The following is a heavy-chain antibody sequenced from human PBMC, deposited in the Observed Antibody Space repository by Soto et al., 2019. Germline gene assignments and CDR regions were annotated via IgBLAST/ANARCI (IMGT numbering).Heavy chain of an antibody. CDR3: AREYGVRPECFDY. CDR2: IKQDGSEK. CDR1: GFTFSSDW. V-gene: IGHV3-7*01. J-gene: IGHJ4*02. D-gene: IGHD3-10*01. Sequence: GGSLRLSCAASGFTFSSDWMSWVRQAPGKGLEWVANIKQDGSEKYYVDSVKGRFTISRYNAKNSLYLQMNSLRAEDTAVYYCAREYGVRPECFDYWGQGTLVTVSS.